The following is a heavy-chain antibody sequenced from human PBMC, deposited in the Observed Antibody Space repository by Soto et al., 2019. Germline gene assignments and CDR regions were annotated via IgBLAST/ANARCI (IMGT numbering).Heavy chain of an antibody. D-gene: IGHD1-26*01. CDR2: IYYSGST. CDR3: ARGLREWELIQDLNWFDP. J-gene: IGHJ5*02. Sequence: SETLSLTCTVSGGSISIGDYYWSCIRQPPGKGLEWIGYIYYSGSTYYNPSLKSRVTISVDTSKNQFSLKLSSVTAADTAVYYCARGLREWELIQDLNWFDPWGQGTLVTVSS. CDR1: GGSISIGDYY. V-gene: IGHV4-30-4*01.